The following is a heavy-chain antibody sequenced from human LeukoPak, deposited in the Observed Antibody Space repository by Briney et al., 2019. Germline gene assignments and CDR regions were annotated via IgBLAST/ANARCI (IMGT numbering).Heavy chain of an antibody. V-gene: IGHV3-30-3*01. CDR3: ARDLETYYDILTGYYSKYYFDY. CDR2: ISSDGSNK. Sequence: GGSLRLSCAASGFAFSSYAMHWVRQAPGKGLEWVTVISSDGSNKYYADSVKGRFTISRDNSKNTLYLQVNGLRAEDTAVYYCARDLETYYDILTGYYSKYYFDYWGQGTLVTVSS. CDR1: GFAFSSYA. D-gene: IGHD3-9*01. J-gene: IGHJ4*02.